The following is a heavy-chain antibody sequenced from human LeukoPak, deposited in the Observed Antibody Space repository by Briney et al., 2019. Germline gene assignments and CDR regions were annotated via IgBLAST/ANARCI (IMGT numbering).Heavy chain of an antibody. J-gene: IGHJ4*02. Sequence: GGSLRLSCAASGFTFSSYSMNWVRQAPGKGLEWVSSISSSSSYIYYTDSVKGRFTISRDNSKKTLYLQMNSLRTEDTAVYYCAKGTYSSSWYPPEYWGQGTLVTVSS. V-gene: IGHV3-21*01. D-gene: IGHD6-13*01. CDR1: GFTFSSYS. CDR3: AKGTYSSSWYPPEY. CDR2: ISSSSSYI.